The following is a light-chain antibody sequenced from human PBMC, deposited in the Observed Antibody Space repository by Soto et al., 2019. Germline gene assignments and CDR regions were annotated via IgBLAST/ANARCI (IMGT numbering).Light chain of an antibody. CDR1: PSVTSTY. CDR2: GAS. V-gene: IGKV3-20*01. CDR3: LQYGTTPLT. J-gene: IGKJ2*01. Sequence: EIVLTQSPGTLSLSPGERATLSCRASPSVTSTYLAWYQQKPRQAPRLLICGASSRTTGIPDRFSGSGSGTDIKLTIRRLEPEDVAMYYCLQYGTTPLTFGQGTRLEIK.